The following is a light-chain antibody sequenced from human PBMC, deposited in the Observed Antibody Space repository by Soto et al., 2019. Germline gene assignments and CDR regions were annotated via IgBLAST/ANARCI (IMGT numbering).Light chain of an antibody. CDR3: QSYDSSLSDLYV. Sequence: QSVLTQPPSLSGAPGQRLTISCTGSSSNIGSGKNVHWYQQLPGTAPKLLIYGNTNRPSGVSDRYSASKSGTSASLAITGLQVEDEADYYCQSYDSSLSDLYVFGTGTKVTVL. CDR2: GNT. CDR1: SSNIGSGKN. J-gene: IGLJ1*01. V-gene: IGLV1-40*01.